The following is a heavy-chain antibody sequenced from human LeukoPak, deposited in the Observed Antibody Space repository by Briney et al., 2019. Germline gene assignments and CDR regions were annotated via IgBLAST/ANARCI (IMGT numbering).Heavy chain of an antibody. Sequence: PGRSLRLSCAASGFTFDDYAMHWGRQAPGEGLEWVSGISWNSGSIGYADSVKGWFTISRDNAKNSLYLQRNRLRAEDTACYYCAKDMDHSSALIDYWGQGTLVTVSS. V-gene: IGHV3-9*01. CDR2: ISWNSGSI. CDR1: GFTFDDYA. CDR3: AKDMDHSSALIDY. D-gene: IGHD3-22*01. J-gene: IGHJ4*02.